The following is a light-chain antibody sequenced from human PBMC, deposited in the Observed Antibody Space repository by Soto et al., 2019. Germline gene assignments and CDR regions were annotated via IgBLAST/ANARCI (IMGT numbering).Light chain of an antibody. CDR2: GAS. Sequence: EIVMTQSPATLSVSPGERVTLSCRASQSVSNKLAWYQQKPGQTPRLLIYGASTRATGIPVRFSGSGSGTEFTLTICSLQSEDFAVYFCQQYNDWPPLTFGGGTKVEIK. J-gene: IGKJ4*01. V-gene: IGKV3-15*01. CDR1: QSVSNK. CDR3: QQYNDWPPLT.